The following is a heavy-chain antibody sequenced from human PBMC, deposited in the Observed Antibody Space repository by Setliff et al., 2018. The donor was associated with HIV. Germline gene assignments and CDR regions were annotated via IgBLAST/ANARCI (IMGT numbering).Heavy chain of an antibody. Sequence: PSETLSLTCTVSGGSISTYYWSWIRQPPGKRLEWIGYIYSTGSTNYNPSLQSRVSISMDASKNKFSLKVTSVTSADTAVYYCAKGAGFYGDYTFDYWGQGNLVTVSS. CDR2: IYSTGST. D-gene: IGHD4-17*01. J-gene: IGHJ4*02. CDR3: AKGAGFYGDYTFDY. V-gene: IGHV4-59*03. CDR1: GGSISTYY.